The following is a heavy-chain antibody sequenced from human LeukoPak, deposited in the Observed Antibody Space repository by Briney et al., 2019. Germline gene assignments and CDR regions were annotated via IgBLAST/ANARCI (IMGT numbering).Heavy chain of an antibody. V-gene: IGHV1-3*03. D-gene: IGHD6-19*01. CDR3: ARAVAGFLHYFDY. CDR1: GYTFAKYA. J-gene: IGHJ4*02. Sequence: ASVKVSCKASGYTFAKYAMHWVRQAPGQTLEWLGWINAGNAYTKYSQEFQGRVTITRDKSTSTAYMELSSLRSEDTAVYYCARAVAGFLHYFDYWGQGTLVTVSS. CDR2: INAGNAYT.